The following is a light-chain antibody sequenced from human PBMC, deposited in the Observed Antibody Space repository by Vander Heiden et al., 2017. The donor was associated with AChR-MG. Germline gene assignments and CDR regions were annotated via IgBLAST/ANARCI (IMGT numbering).Light chain of an antibody. J-gene: IGLJ2*01. Sequence: QSALTQPASVSGSPGQSITISCTGTSSDVGGYNYVSWYQQHPGKAPKLMIYDGSNRPSGVSNRFSGSKSGNTASLTIAGLQAEDEDDYYCSSYTSSSTLFGGGTKLTVL. CDR1: SSDVGGYNY. V-gene: IGLV2-14*01. CDR3: SSYTSSSTL. CDR2: DGS.